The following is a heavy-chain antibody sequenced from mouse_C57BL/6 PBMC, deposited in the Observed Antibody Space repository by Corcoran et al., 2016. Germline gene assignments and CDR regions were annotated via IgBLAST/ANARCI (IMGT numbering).Heavy chain of an antibody. Sequence: QVQLQQSGAELVRPGTSVKMSCKASGYTFTNYWIGWAKQRPGHGLEWIGDIYPGGGYTNYNEKFKGKATLTADKSSSTAYMQFSSLTSEDSAIYYCARRDYGSSYLYAMDYWGQGTSVTVSS. CDR2: IYPGGGYT. J-gene: IGHJ4*01. CDR1: GYTFTNYW. V-gene: IGHV1-63*01. CDR3: ARRDYGSSYLYAMDY. D-gene: IGHD1-1*01.